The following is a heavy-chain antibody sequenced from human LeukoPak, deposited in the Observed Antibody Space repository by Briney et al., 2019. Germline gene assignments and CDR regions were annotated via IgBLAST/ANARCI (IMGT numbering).Heavy chain of an antibody. CDR3: ARLAPHYDFWSGYYPGEFDY. D-gene: IGHD3-3*01. V-gene: IGHV4-4*02. CDR2: IYHSGST. CDR1: GFTFNSHA. J-gene: IGHJ4*02. Sequence: GSLRLSCAAYGFTFNSHAMSWVRQPPGKGLEWIGEIYHSGSTNYNPSLKSRVTISVDTSKNQFSLKLSSVTAADTAVYYCARLAPHYDFWSGYYPGEFDYWGQGTLVTVSS.